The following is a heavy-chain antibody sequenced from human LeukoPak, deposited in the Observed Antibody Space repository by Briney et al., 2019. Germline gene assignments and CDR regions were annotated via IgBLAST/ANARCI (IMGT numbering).Heavy chain of an antibody. D-gene: IGHD3-22*01. Sequence: GGSLRLPCAASGFTFSSYSMNWVRQAPGKGLEWVSSISSRSSYIYYADSVKGRFTISRDNAKNSLYLQMNSLRAEDTAVYYCAREDYYDSSGYDYWGQGTLVTVSS. J-gene: IGHJ4*02. CDR3: AREDYYDSSGYDY. CDR2: ISSRSSYI. CDR1: GFTFSSYS. V-gene: IGHV3-21*06.